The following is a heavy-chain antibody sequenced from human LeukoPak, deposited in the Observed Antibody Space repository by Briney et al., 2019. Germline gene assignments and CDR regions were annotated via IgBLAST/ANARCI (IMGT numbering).Heavy chain of an antibody. V-gene: IGHV4-39*01. CDR2: IYYRGST. J-gene: IGHJ4*02. Sequence: SETLSLTCTVSGGSISSNTYFWGWIRQPPGKGLELIGNIYYRGSTHYNPSLKSRVTISVDTSKDQFSLKLGSVTAADTAVYYCARLTSTVVDYWGQGTLVTVSS. CDR3: ARLTSTVVDY. CDR1: GGSISSNTYF. D-gene: IGHD4-23*01.